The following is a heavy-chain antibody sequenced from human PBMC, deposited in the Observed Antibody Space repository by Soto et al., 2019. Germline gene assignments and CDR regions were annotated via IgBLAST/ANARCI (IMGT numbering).Heavy chain of an antibody. D-gene: IGHD1-26*01. CDR2: IKGDGSAK. CDR3: PKYSTASIDY. J-gene: IGHJ4*02. V-gene: IGHV3-7*03. CDR1: GFTFSDHC. Sequence: GGSLRLSCAASGFTFSDHCMRWVRQAPGKGLEWVALIKGDGSAKYYADSVKGRFTISRDNTKNSLYLQMNSLRAEDTAVYYCPKYSTASIDYWGQGTLVTLSS.